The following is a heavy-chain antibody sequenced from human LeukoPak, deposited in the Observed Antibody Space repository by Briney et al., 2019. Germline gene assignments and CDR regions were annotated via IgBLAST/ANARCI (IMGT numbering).Heavy chain of an antibody. CDR3: ASNYYGSGSLDY. J-gene: IGHJ4*02. CDR2: IYYSGST. V-gene: IGHV4-59*08. D-gene: IGHD3-10*01. CDR1: GGSISSYY. Sequence: PSETLSLTCTVAGGSISSYYWSWIRQPPGKELEWIGYIYYSGSTNYNPSLKSRVTILVDTSKNQFSLKLSSVTAADTAVYYCASNYYGSGSLDYWGQGTLVTVSS.